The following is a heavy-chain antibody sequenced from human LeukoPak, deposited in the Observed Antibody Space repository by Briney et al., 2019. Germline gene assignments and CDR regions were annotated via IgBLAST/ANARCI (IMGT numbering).Heavy chain of an antibody. CDR3: ARDDYYDSSGYYLDY. D-gene: IGHD3-22*01. CDR2: IYTSGSA. CDR1: GGSISSYY. V-gene: IGHV4-4*07. J-gene: IGHJ4*02. Sequence: SETLSLTCTVSGGSISSYYWSWIRQPAGKGLEWIGRIYTSGSANYNPSLKSRVTMSVDTSKNQFSLKLSSVTAADTAVYYCARDDYYDSSGYYLDYWGQGTLVTVSS.